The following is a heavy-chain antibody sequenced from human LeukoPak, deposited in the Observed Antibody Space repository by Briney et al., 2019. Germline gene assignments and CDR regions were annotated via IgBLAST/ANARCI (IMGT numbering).Heavy chain of an antibody. CDR2: ISYDGSNK. V-gene: IGHV3-30-3*01. CDR3: ARDNGMGSSSWYSVVGY. D-gene: IGHD6-13*01. CDR1: GFTFSSYA. Sequence: GGSLRLSCAASGFTFSSYAMHWVRQAPGKGLEWVAVISYDGSNKYYADSVKGRFTISRDNSKNTLYLQMNSLRAEDTAVYYCARDNGMGSSSWYSVVGYWGQGTLVTVSS. J-gene: IGHJ4*02.